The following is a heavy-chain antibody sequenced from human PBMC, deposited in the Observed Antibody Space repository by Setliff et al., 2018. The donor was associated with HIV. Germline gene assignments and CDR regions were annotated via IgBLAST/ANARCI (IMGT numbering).Heavy chain of an antibody. D-gene: IGHD1-20*01. J-gene: IGHJ4*02. CDR3: ASGIDPYTSTWVDS. V-gene: IGHV3-11*03. CDR1: GFAFEKYY. Sequence: AGGSLRLSCLASGFAFEKYYMSWIRQTPEKTLEWISFISSTGSYITYADSVKGRFTVSRDNAENSLFLQMDGLRAEDTAIYYCASGIDPYTSTWVDSWGQGTLVTVSS. CDR2: ISSTGSYI.